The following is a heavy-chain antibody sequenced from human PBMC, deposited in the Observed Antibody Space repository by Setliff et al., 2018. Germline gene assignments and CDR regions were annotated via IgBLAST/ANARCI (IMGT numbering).Heavy chain of an antibody. J-gene: IGHJ4*02. V-gene: IGHV4-39*07. Sequence: SETLSLTCTVSGGSISSGSYYWGWIRQPPGKGLEWIGSIYYSGSTYYNPSLKSRVTISVDTSKNQFSLKLSSVTAADTAVYYCARGRVEMATITPFDYWGQGTLVTAPQ. CDR3: ARGRVEMATITPFDY. CDR2: IYYSGST. D-gene: IGHD5-12*01. CDR1: GGSISSGSYY.